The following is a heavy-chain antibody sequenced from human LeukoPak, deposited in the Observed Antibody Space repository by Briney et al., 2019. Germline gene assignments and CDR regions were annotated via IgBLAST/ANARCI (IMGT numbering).Heavy chain of an antibody. Sequence: GGSLRLSCAASGFTFSSYWMHWVRQAPGKGLVWVSRINSDGSSTSYAGSVKGRFTISRDNAKNTLYLQMNSLRAEDTAVYYCARDPSIVVVPAAMDYWGQGTLVTVSS. CDR2: INSDGSST. CDR1: GFTFSSYW. J-gene: IGHJ4*02. D-gene: IGHD2-2*01. CDR3: ARDPSIVVVPAAMDY. V-gene: IGHV3-74*01.